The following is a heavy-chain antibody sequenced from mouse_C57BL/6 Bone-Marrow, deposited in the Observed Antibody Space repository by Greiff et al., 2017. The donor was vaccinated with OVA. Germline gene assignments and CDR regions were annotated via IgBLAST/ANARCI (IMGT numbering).Heavy chain of an antibody. Sequence: EVKVVESGGGLVKPGGSLKLSCAASGFTFSDYGMHWVRQAPEKGLEWVAYISSGSSTIYYADTVKGRFTISRDNAKNTLFLQMTSLRSEDTAMYYCARQGNSSGYRGFHYWGQGTTLTVSS. CDR1: GFTFSDYG. CDR2: ISSGSSTI. CDR3: ARQGNSSGYRGFHY. J-gene: IGHJ2*01. D-gene: IGHD3-2*02. V-gene: IGHV5-17*01.